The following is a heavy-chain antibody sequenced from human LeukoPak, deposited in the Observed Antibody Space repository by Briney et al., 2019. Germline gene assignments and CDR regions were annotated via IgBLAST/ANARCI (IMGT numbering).Heavy chain of an antibody. V-gene: IGHV1-2*02. J-gene: IGHJ6*03. CDR2: INPNSGGT. CDR3: ARGRMRGYCSGGSCSHDNYYYYYYKDV. Sequence: ASVKVSCKASGYTFTGYFIHWVRQAPGQGLEWMGWINPNSGGTNYAQKFQGRVTMTRDTSISTVYMELSRLRSDDTAVYYCARGRMRGYCSGGSCSHDNYYYYYYKDVWGKGTTVTISS. D-gene: IGHD2-15*01. CDR1: GYTFTGYF.